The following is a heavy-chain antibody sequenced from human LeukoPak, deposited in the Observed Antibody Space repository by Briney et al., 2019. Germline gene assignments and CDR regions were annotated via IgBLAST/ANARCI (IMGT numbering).Heavy chain of an antibody. CDR1: GLTFEEYA. D-gene: IGHD4-17*01. V-gene: IGHV3-43*02. J-gene: IGHJ4*02. Sequence: PGGSLRLSCGASGLTFEEYAMHWVGQAPGKGGEGVSLIRGDGGSTYYADSVKGRFTISRDNSKNSLYLQMNSLRTEDTALYYCAKGTGDYGAFLSYWGQGTLVTVSS. CDR3: AKGTGDYGAFLSY. CDR2: IRGDGGST.